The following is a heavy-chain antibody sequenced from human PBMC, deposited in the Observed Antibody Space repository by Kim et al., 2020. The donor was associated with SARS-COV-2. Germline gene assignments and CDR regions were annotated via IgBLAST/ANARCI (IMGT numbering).Heavy chain of an antibody. D-gene: IGHD3-9*01. CDR1: GFTFSSYA. CDR3: AKVPTPGRYFDWLPIDY. Sequence: GGSLRLSCAASGFTFSSYAMSWVRQAPGKGLEWVSAISGSGGSTYYADSVKGRFTISRDNSKNTLYLQMNSLRAEDTAVYYCAKVPTPGRYFDWLPIDYWGQGTLVTVSS. CDR2: ISGSGGST. J-gene: IGHJ4*02. V-gene: IGHV3-23*01.